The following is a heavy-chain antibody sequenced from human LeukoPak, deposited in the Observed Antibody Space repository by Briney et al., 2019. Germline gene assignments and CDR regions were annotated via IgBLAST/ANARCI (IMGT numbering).Heavy chain of an antibody. CDR1: GGSINSTSYY. CDR2: IYYGGST. D-gene: IGHD6-13*01. V-gene: IGHV4-39*07. Sequence: SETLSLTCTVSGGSINSTSYYWGWIRQPPGKGLEWIGSIYYGGSTYYNPSLKSRVTILVDVDTSKNQFSLKLSSVTAADTAVYYCARGPIYSSPPDAFDIWGQGTMVTVSS. CDR3: ARGPIYSSPPDAFDI. J-gene: IGHJ3*02.